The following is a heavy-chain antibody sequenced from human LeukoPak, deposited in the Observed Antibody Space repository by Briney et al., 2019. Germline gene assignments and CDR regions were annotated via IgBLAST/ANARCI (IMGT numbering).Heavy chain of an antibody. Sequence: PGWSLKLSCLASGFTFSSYSMNWVRQAPGKGLEWVACISSRSDYVYYADSVKGRFTISRDNAKSSLYLQMSSLIPEDTAVYYCARGSDPGDYVGYDSFDIWGQGTVVTVSS. D-gene: IGHD4-17*01. CDR1: GFTFSSYS. CDR3: ARGSDPGDYVGYDSFDI. V-gene: IGHV3-21*01. J-gene: IGHJ3*02. CDR2: ISSRSDYV.